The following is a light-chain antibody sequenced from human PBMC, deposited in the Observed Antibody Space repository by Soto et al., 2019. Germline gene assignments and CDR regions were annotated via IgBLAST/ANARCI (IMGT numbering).Light chain of an antibody. Sequence: DIQMAQSPYTLSGSVGDRVTITCRASQTISSWLAWYQQKPGKAPKLLIYKASTLKSGVPSRFSGSGSGTEFTLTISSLQPDDFATYYCQHYNSYSEAFCQGT. CDR2: KAS. CDR1: QTISSW. V-gene: IGKV1-5*03. CDR3: QHYNSYSEA. J-gene: IGKJ1*01.